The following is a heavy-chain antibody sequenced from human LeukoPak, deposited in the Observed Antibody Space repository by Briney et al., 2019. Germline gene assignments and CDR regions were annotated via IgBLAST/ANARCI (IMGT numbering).Heavy chain of an antibody. CDR2: TSHDGSNK. CDR3: VKGYNWNDAY. Sequence: SGRSLRLSCAASGFIFSTYGTHWVRQAPGKGLEWVAVTSHDGSNKYYADSVKGRFTVSRDNPKNTLYLQMNSLRSEDTAVYYCVKGYNWNDAYWGQGTLVTVSS. V-gene: IGHV3-30*18. J-gene: IGHJ4*02. CDR1: GFIFSTYG. D-gene: IGHD1-1*01.